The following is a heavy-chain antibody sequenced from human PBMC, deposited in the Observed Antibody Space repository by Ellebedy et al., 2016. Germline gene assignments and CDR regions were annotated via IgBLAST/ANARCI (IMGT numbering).Heavy chain of an antibody. Sequence: GSLRLXXTVSGGSVSSGSYYWSWIRQPPGKGLEWIGYIYYSGSTNYNPSLKSRVTISVDTSKNQFSLKLSSVTAADTAVYYCARRPTVTNDYYYYGMDVWGQGTTVTVSS. V-gene: IGHV4-61*01. CDR1: GGSVSSGSYY. J-gene: IGHJ6*02. CDR2: IYYSGST. CDR3: ARRPTVTNDYYYYGMDV. D-gene: IGHD4-17*01.